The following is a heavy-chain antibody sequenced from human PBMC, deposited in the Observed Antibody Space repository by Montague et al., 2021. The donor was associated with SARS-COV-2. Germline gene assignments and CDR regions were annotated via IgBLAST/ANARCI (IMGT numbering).Heavy chain of an antibody. Sequence: CAISGDSVSRNNPAWNWIRQSPSRGHEWLGRTYYGSSWNTDYAVSVKSRTTISPDTSKNQFSLHLNSVTPEDTAVYYCARGWNYAFDIWSQGTMVTVSS. CDR2: TYYGSSWNT. CDR1: GDSVSRNNPA. J-gene: IGHJ3*02. V-gene: IGHV6-1*01. D-gene: IGHD1-7*01. CDR3: ARGWNYAFDI.